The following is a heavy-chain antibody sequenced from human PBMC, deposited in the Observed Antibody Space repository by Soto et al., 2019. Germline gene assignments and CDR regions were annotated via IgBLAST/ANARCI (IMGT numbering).Heavy chain of an antibody. CDR2: LSSSGAT. CDR3: ASNIWNDDADRDGTLNI. CDR1: GGSVSDFY. V-gene: IGHV4-59*08. J-gene: IGHJ3*02. D-gene: IGHD1-1*01. Sequence: QMHLEESGPGLVKPSETLSLTCSVSGGSVSDFYWHWIRQSPGKGLEWIGYLSSSGATSYSPPLRRRVTISLDPSKNQLSLKMTSVTAADAALYYCASNIWNDDADRDGTLNIWGQGTLVTVSS.